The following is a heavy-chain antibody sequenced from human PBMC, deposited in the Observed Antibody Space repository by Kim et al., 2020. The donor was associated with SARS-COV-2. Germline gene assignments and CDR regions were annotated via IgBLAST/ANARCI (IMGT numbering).Heavy chain of an antibody. CDR3: ARIHAYGSGTYYNMAYAFDF. D-gene: IGHD3-10*01. Sequence: ASVKVSCKASGYPFTNDAINWVRQAPGQGLEWIGWISTNTGSPTYAPGFTDRFVFSLDTSVNTAFLQISSLKVEDTAVYFCARIHAYGSGTYYNMAYAFDFWGQGTLVTVSS. J-gene: IGHJ3*01. V-gene: IGHV7-4-1*02. CDR2: ISTNTGSP. CDR1: GYPFTNDA.